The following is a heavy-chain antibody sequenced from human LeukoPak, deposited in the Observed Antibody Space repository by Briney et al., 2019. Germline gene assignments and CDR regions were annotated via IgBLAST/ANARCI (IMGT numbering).Heavy chain of an antibody. V-gene: IGHV3-30*18. J-gene: IGHJ4*02. Sequence: GGSLRLSCAASGFTFSSYGMHGVRQAPGKGLEWVAVISDDGINKYYADSVKGRFTISRDNSKNTLYLQMHSLRAEDTDVYSCEKILGSMTKGSSPTDYWGQGTLVTVSS. CDR3: EKILGSMTKGSSPTDY. D-gene: IGHD7-27*01. CDR2: ISDDGINK. CDR1: GFTFSSYG.